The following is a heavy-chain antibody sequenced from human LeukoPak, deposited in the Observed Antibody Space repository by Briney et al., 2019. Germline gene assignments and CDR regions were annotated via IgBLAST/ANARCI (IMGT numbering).Heavy chain of an antibody. V-gene: IGHV3-30*01. J-gene: IGHJ4*02. D-gene: IGHD3-9*01. CDR2: ISYDGSNK. CDR3: ARTYDILTAYTTYYFDY. Sequence: PGRSLRLSCAASGFTFSSYAIHWVRQAPGKGLEWVAVISYDGSNKYYADSVKGRFTISRDNSKNTLYLQMNSLRAEDTAVYYCARTYDILTAYTTYYFDYWGQGTLVTVSS. CDR1: GFTFSSYA.